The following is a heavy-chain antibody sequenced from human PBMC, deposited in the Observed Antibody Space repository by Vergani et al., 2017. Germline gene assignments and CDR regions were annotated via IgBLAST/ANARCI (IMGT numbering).Heavy chain of an antibody. D-gene: IGHD2/OR15-2a*01. Sequence: QVQLVESGGGVVQPGRSLRLSCAASGFTFSSYGMHWVRQAPGKGLEWVAVIWYDGSNKYYADSVKGRFTISRDNAKNSLYLQMNSLRAEDTAVYYCARDSPKYPSGYFQHWGQGTLVTVSS. V-gene: IGHV3-33*01. CDR3: ARDSPKYPSGYFQH. CDR2: IWYDGSNK. CDR1: GFTFSSYG. J-gene: IGHJ1*01.